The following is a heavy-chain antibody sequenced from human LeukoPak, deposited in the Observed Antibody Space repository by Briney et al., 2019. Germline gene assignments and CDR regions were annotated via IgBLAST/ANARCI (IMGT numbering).Heavy chain of an antibody. CDR1: GGSISSSSYY. V-gene: IGHV4-39*01. D-gene: IGHD1-26*01. CDR2: IYYSGST. Sequence: ETLSLTCTVSGGSISSSSYYWGWIRQPPGKGLEWIGSIYYSGSTYYNPSLKSRVTISVDTSKNQFSLKLSSVTAADTAVYYCARDWYSGSYYGMDVWGQGTTVTVSS. CDR3: ARDWYSGSYYGMDV. J-gene: IGHJ6*02.